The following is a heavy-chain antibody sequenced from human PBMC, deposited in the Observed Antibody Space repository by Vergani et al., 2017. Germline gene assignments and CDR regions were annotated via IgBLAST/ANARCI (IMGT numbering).Heavy chain of an antibody. V-gene: IGHV1-69*13. CDR1: GVTFSSYA. Sequence: QVQLVQSGAEVKKPGSSVKVSFKASGVTFSSYAISWVRQAPGQGLAWMGRIIPIFGTANYAQKFQGRVTITADESTSTAYMELSSVRAEDTAVDYCARDSVDTAMVKVKGSFDDWDQGTLVTVYS. J-gene: IGHJ4*02. CDR2: IIPIFGTA. D-gene: IGHD5-18*01. CDR3: ARDSVDTAMVKVKGSFDD.